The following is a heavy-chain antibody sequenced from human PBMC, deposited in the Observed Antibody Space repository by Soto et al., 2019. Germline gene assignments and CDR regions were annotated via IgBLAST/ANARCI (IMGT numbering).Heavy chain of an antibody. V-gene: IGHV3-21*01. J-gene: IGHJ4*02. D-gene: IGHD2-2*01. Sequence: PGGSLRLSCAASGFTFSSYSMNWVRQAPGKGLEWVSSISSSSSYIYYADSVKGRFTISRDNAKNSLYLQMNSLRAEDTAVYYCAREGGVGYCSSTSCSHSDYWGQGTLVTVSS. CDR3: AREGGVGYCSSTSCSHSDY. CDR2: ISSSSSYI. CDR1: GFTFSSYS.